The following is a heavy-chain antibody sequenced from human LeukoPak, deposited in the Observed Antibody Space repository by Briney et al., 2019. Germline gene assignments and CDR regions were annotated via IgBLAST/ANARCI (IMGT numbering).Heavy chain of an antibody. CDR2: INTYNGHT. CDR1: GYTFTNFA. D-gene: IGHD4-23*01. V-gene: IGHV1-18*01. CDR3: AREDLCGGNVYRCGGSDN. Sequence: ASVKVSCKASGYTFTNFAISWARQAPGGGLEWMGWINTYNGHTDYAQRLQDRVTMTTDTSTSTAYMELRSLRSDDTAMYYCAREDLCGGNVYRCGGSDNWGQGTLVTVSS. J-gene: IGHJ4*02.